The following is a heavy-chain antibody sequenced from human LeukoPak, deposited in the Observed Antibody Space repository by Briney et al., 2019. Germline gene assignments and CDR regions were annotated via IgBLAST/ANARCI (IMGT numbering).Heavy chain of an antibody. D-gene: IGHD3-10*01. Sequence: ASVKVSFKASGYTFTGYHMHWVRQAPGQGPEWMGWMNPNNGGTNYAQKFQGRVTMTRDTSISTAYMELSSLRSDDTAVYYCTRGPRGYYFDCWGQGTLVTVSS. J-gene: IGHJ4*02. CDR1: GYTFTGYH. CDR3: TRGPRGYYFDC. V-gene: IGHV1-2*02. CDR2: MNPNNGGT.